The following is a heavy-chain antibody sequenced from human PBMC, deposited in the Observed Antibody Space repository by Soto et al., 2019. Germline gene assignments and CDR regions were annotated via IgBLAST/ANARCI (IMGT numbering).Heavy chain of an antibody. V-gene: IGHV4-4*07. CDR2: IFASGRT. CDR3: TRGTFETTAPFY. CDR1: GCSISNDR. Sequence: SETLSLTCAVSGCSISNDRWSWVRQPAGKGLEWIGRIFASGRTNYNPSLQSRVTMSVDTSKNQFSLTMTSLAAADTAVYYRTRGTFETTAPFYWGQGIPVTVSS. D-gene: IGHD4-17*01. J-gene: IGHJ4*02.